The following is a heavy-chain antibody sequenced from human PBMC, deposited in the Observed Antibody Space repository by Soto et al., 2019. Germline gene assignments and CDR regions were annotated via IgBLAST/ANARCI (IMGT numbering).Heavy chain of an antibody. CDR1: GFTFSSYA. J-gene: IGHJ4*02. CDR3: ATGNMVRGVIIDRGPKTPFDY. CDR2: ISYDGSNK. V-gene: IGHV3-30-3*01. D-gene: IGHD3-10*01. Sequence: GGSLRLSCAASGFTFSSYAMHWVRQAPGKGLEWVAVISYDGSNKYYADSVKGRFTISRDNSKNTLYLQMNSLRAEDTAVYYCATGNMVRGVIIDRGPKTPFDYWGQGTLVTVSS.